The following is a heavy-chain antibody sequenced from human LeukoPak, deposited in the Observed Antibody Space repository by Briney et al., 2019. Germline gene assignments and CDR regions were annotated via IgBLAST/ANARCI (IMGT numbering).Heavy chain of an antibody. V-gene: IGHV1-2*02. J-gene: IGHJ4*02. CDR3: ASGGYYYDSKSSVGADY. CDR1: GYTFTSYG. Sequence: GASVKVSCKASGYTFTSYGISWVRQAPGQGLEWMGWINPNSGGTNYAQKFQGRVTMTRDTSISTAYMELSRLRSDDTAVYYCASGGYYYDSKSSVGADYWGQGTLVTVSS. D-gene: IGHD3-22*01. CDR2: INPNSGGT.